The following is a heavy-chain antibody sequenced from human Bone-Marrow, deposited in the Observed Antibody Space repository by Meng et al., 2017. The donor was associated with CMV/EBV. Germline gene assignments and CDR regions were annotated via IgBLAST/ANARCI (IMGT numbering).Heavy chain of an antibody. J-gene: IGHJ4*02. CDR2: ISSSSSYI. CDR1: GFTFSSYS. CDR3: ASAPGWSGSYLIP. V-gene: IGHV3-21*01. Sequence: GESLKISCATSGFTFSSYSMNWVRQAPGKGLEWVSSISSSSSYIYYADSVKGRFTISRDNAKNSLYLQMNSLRAEDTAVYYCASAPGWSGSYLIPWGQGTLVTVSS. D-gene: IGHD1-26*01.